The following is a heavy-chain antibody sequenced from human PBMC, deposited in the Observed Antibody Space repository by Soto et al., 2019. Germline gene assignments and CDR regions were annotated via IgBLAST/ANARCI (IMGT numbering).Heavy chain of an antibody. Sequence: SETLSLTCSFSCGSISSSNWCIWVRQPPGKGLEWIGEIYHSGSTNYNPSLKSRVTISVDKSKNQFSLKLSSVTAADTAVYYCAREGGYGEIDYWGQGTLVTVSS. V-gene: IGHV4-4*02. CDR3: AREGGYGEIDY. J-gene: IGHJ4*02. CDR1: CGSISSSNW. CDR2: IYHSGST. D-gene: IGHD5-12*01.